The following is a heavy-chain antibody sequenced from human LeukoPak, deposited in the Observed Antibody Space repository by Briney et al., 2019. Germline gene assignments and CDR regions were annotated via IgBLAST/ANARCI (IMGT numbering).Heavy chain of an antibody. D-gene: IGHD3-10*01. CDR1: GFTVSRSY. J-gene: IGHJ4*02. CDR2: IYSGGSR. CDR3: AKDSNPLWPTFDY. Sequence: GGSLRLSCAASGFTVSRSYMSWVRRAPGKGLEWVSVIYSGGSRYYADSVQGRFTISRDNSKNTLYLQMNSLRAEDTAVYYCAKDSNPLWPTFDYWGQGTLVTVSS. V-gene: IGHV3-53*01.